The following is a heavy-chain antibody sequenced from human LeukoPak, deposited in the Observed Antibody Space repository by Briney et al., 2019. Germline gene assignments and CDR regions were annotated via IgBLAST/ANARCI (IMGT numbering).Heavy chain of an antibody. Sequence: GRSLRLSCAAFGFTFDDYAMHWVRQAPGKGLEWVSGISWNSGSIGYADSVKGRFTISRDNAKNSLYLQMNSLRAEDTALYYCAKDGGSWDYFDYWGQGTLVTVSS. CDR2: ISWNSGSI. CDR3: AKDGGSWDYFDY. CDR1: GFTFDDYA. D-gene: IGHD6-13*01. J-gene: IGHJ4*02. V-gene: IGHV3-9*01.